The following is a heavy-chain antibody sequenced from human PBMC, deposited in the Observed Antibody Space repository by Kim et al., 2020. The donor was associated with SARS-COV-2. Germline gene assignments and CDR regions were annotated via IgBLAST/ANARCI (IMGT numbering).Heavy chain of an antibody. CDR3: ARTHDFWSGPSDAFDI. J-gene: IGHJ3*02. V-gene: IGHV4-59*01. D-gene: IGHD3-3*01. Sequence: SLKSRVTISVDTSKNQFSLKLSSVTAADTAVYYCARTHDFWSGPSDAFDIWGQGTMVTVSS.